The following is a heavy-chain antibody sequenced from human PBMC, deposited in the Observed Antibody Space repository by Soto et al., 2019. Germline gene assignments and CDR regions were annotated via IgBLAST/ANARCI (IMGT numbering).Heavy chain of an antibody. CDR1: GVSFSGYY. Sequence: ETLCLTCSVYGVSFSGYYWSWIRQPPGKGLEWIGEINHSGSTNYNPSLKSRVTISVDTSKNQFSLKLSSVTDADTAVYCCARGSAFYDFWSGDYGMDVWGQGTKVTVYS. J-gene: IGHJ6*02. CDR2: INHSGST. CDR3: ARGSAFYDFWSGDYGMDV. V-gene: IGHV4-34*01. D-gene: IGHD3-3*01.